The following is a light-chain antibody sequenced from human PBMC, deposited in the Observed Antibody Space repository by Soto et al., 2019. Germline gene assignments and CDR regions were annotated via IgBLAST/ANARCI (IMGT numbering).Light chain of an antibody. CDR1: QSLSGY. J-gene: IGKJ3*01. V-gene: IGKV1-5*01. CDR3: QHYNTYSKA. CDR2: DGS. Sequence: DIQMTQSPSSLSVSIGVRVAITCRASQSLSGYLNWYRQKPGKAPNLLIYDGSTLASGVPPRFSGGGFGTEFTLNISSLQPDDSAMYYCQHYNTYSKAFGPGTRVEIK.